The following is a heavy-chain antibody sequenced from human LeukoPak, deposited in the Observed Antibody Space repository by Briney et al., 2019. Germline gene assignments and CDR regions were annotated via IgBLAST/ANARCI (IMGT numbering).Heavy chain of an antibody. CDR3: PISETYGDYGDHGFGP. Sequence: SVKVSCKASGGTFSSYAISWVRQAPGQGLECMGRIIPILGIANYAQKFQGRVTITADKSTSTAYTELSSLRSEDAAVCYCPISETYGDYGDHGFGPLFQGRLV. D-gene: IGHD4-17*01. J-gene: IGHJ5*02. CDR1: GGTFSSYA. V-gene: IGHV1-69*04. CDR2: IIPILGIA.